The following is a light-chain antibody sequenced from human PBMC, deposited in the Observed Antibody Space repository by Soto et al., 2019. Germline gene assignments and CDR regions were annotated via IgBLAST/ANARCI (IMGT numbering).Light chain of an antibody. CDR3: SSYTSSSTYV. CDR2: LVS. V-gene: IGLV2-11*01. Sequence: QSVLTQPRSVSGSPGQSVTISCTGTSSDVGGYNYVSWYQQHPGKAPKVMIYLVSKRPSGVPDRFSGSKSGNTASLTISGLQAEDEADYYCSSYTSSSTYVFGTGTKVTVL. CDR1: SSDVGGYNY. J-gene: IGLJ1*01.